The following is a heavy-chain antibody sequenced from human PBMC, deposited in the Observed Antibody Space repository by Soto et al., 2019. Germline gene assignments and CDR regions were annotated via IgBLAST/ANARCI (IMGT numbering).Heavy chain of an antibody. J-gene: IGHJ4*02. Sequence: GASVKVSCKASGYTFIDYYMHWVRQAPGQGLEWMGWINPNSGGTNYAQKFQGWVTMTRDTSISTAYMELSSLRSDDTAVFYCARARITIFGVVTEEYYFDYWGQGTLVTVSS. CDR2: INPNSGGT. D-gene: IGHD3-3*01. CDR1: GYTFIDYY. CDR3: ARARITIFGVVTEEYYFDY. V-gene: IGHV1-2*04.